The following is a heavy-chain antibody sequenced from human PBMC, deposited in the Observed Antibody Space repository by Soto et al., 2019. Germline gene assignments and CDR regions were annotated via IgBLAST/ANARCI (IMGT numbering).Heavy chain of an antibody. Sequence: GPLRLSCAASGFTFSNYAMSWVRQAPGKGLEWVSAISGSGGSTYYADSVKGRFTISRDNSKNTLYLQMNSLRAEDTAVYYCAKCSGGYDFWSGYYRGLEYFQHWGQGTLVTVSS. CDR1: GFTFSNYA. J-gene: IGHJ1*01. V-gene: IGHV3-23*01. CDR2: ISGSGGST. D-gene: IGHD3-3*01. CDR3: AKCSGGYDFWSGYYRGLEYFQH.